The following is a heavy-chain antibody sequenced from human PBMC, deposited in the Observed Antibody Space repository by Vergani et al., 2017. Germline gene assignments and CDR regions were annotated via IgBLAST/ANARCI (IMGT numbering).Heavy chain of an antibody. D-gene: IGHD3-22*01. Sequence: EVQLVQSGAEVKKPGESLRISCKGSGYSYTSYWISWVRQMPGKGLEWMGRIDPSDSYTNYSPSFQGHVTISADKSISTAYLQWSSLKASDTAMYYCARLAYYDSSGYYYAEDYWGQGTLVTVSS. CDR1: GYSYTSYW. CDR3: ARLAYYDSSGYYYAEDY. CDR2: IDPSDSYT. V-gene: IGHV5-10-1*03. J-gene: IGHJ4*02.